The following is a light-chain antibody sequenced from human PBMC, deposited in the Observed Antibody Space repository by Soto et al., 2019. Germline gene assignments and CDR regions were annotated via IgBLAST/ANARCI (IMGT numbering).Light chain of an antibody. CDR2: EVT. Sequence: QSALTQPPSASGSLGQSVTISCTGTASDVGVYNYVSWYQQHPGKAPKLMIYEVTKRPSGVPDRFSGSKSGNTASLTVSGLHAADEADSPCRSYAGSRTLYVFGTGTKVTVL. V-gene: IGLV2-8*01. CDR1: ASDVGVYNY. J-gene: IGLJ1*01. CDR3: RSYAGSRTLYV.